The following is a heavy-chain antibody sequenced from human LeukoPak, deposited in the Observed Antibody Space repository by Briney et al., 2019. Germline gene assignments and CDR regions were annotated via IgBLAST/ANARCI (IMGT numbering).Heavy chain of an antibody. D-gene: IGHD6-19*01. CDR2: IYSSGST. CDR3: ARGSAGWYSIDY. Sequence: PSETLSLTCTVSGGSISNYYWSWIRQPAGDGLEWIGRIYSSGSTNYNPSLKSRVTMSVDTSKNQFSLKLSSLTAADTAVYYCARGSAGWYSIDYWGQGILVTVSS. J-gene: IGHJ4*02. V-gene: IGHV4-4*07. CDR1: GGSISNYY.